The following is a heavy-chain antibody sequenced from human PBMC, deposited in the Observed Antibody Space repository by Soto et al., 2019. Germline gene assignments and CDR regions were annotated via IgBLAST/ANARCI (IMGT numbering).Heavy chain of an antibody. Sequence: SCAASGFTFTRYSMNWVRQAPGKGLEWVSSISSTTNYIYYGDSMRGRFTISRDNSKNTLYLQMNSPRADDTAVYYCAKDYSYDSPGYKRFDYWGPGTLVTVSS. V-gene: IGHV3-21*04. D-gene: IGHD3-22*01. CDR3: AKDYSYDSPGYKRFDY. J-gene: IGHJ4*02. CDR1: GFTFTRYS. CDR2: ISSTTNYI.